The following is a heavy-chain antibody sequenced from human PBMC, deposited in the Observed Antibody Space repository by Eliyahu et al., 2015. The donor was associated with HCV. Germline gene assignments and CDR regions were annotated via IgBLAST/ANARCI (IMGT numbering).Heavy chain of an antibody. Sequence: QVQLVQSGAEVKKSGASVKVSCKASGYSFTAYYIPWVRQAPGQGLEGMGWXXPKSGGXSYAQRFQGRVTMTRDTSINTAYMELNRLRSDDTAVYYCARDGDDYDSSDSPAYYYGMDVWGQGTTVTVSS. CDR2: XXPKSGGX. CDR3: ARDGDDYDSSDSPAYYYGMDV. D-gene: IGHD3-22*01. J-gene: IGHJ6*02. V-gene: IGHV1-2*02. CDR1: GYSFTAYY.